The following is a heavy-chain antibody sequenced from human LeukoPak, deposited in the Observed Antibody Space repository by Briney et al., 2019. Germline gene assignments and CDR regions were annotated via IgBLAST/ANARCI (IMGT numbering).Heavy chain of an antibody. Sequence: SETLSLTCTVSGGSINSNYWSWIRQPAGKGLEWIGRIYTSGSTNYNPSLKSRVTMSVDTSKNQFSLKLSSVTAADTAVYYCATLYDSSGYPIDYWGQGTLVTVSS. CDR2: IYTSGST. V-gene: IGHV4-4*07. CDR1: GGSINSNY. D-gene: IGHD3-22*01. J-gene: IGHJ4*02. CDR3: ATLYDSSGYPIDY.